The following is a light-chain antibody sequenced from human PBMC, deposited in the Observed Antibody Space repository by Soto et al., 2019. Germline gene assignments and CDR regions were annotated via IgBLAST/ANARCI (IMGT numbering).Light chain of an antibody. CDR2: YTS. J-gene: IGKJ1*01. Sequence: EIVMTQSPATLSVSPGESATLSCRASQSVSSDLAWYQQKPGQAPRLLIYYTSTRATGFPARFSGSGSGTDFTLTISSLEPEDFAVYYCQQRSNSPRTFGQGTKVHIK. V-gene: IGKV3-11*01. CDR1: QSVSSD. CDR3: QQRSNSPRT.